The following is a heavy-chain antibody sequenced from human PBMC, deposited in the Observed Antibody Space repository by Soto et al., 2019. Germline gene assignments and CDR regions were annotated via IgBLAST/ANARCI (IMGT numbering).Heavy chain of an antibody. J-gene: IGHJ6*02. CDR2: IYYSGST. V-gene: IGHV4-59*01. D-gene: IGHD6-25*01. CDR3: ARDRLPTMKYGMDV. CDR1: GGSISSYY. Sequence: SETLSLTCTVSGGSISSYYWSWIRQPPGKGLEWIGYIYYSGSTNYNPSLKSRVTISVDTSKNQFSLKLSSVTAADTAVYYCARDRLPTMKYGMDVWGQGTTVTVSS.